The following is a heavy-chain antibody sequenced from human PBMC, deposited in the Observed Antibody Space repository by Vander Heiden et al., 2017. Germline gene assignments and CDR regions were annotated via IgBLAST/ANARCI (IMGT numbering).Heavy chain of an antibody. Sequence: QVQLQQWGAGLLKPSETLSLTCAVYGGSFSGYYWSWIRQPPGKGLEWIGEINHSGSTNYNPSLKSRVTISVDTSKNQFSMKLSSVTAADTAVYYCAISVRGATLYWYFDLWGRGTLVTVYS. CDR2: INHSGST. J-gene: IGHJ2*01. D-gene: IGHD1-26*01. CDR1: GGSFSGYY. V-gene: IGHV4-34*01. CDR3: AISVRGATLYWYFDL.